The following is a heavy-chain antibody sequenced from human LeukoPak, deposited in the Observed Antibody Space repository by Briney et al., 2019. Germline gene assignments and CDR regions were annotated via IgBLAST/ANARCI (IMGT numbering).Heavy chain of an antibody. D-gene: IGHD3-22*01. CDR3: ARQSVKAQKRYFDY. V-gene: IGHV1-69*13. CDR2: IIPIFGTA. Sequence: GASVKVSCKASGGTFSSYAISWVRQAPGQGLEWMGGIIPIFGTANYAQKFQGRVTITADESTSTAYMELSSLRSEDTAVYYCARQSVKAQKRYFDYWGQGTLVTVSS. J-gene: IGHJ4*02. CDR1: GGTFSSYA.